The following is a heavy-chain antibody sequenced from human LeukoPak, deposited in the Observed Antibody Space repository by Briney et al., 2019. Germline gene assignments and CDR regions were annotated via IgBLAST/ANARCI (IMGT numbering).Heavy chain of an antibody. CDR1: GFTFSSYG. D-gene: IGHD1-1*01. CDR3: AKSVTGTTSWFDP. CDR2: ISYDGSNK. J-gene: IGHJ5*02. Sequence: GGSLRLSCAASGFTFSSYGMHWVRQAPGKGLEWVAVISYDGSNKYYADSVEGRFTISRDNSKNTLYLQMNSLRAEDTAVYYCAKSVTGTTSWFDPWGQGTLVTVSS. V-gene: IGHV3-30*18.